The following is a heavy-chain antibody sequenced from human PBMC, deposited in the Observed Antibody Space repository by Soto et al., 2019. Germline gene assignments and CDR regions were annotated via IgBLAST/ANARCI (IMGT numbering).Heavy chain of an antibody. D-gene: IGHD4-4*01. CDR3: AKDPGYSNYVWWDEFDY. J-gene: IGHJ4*02. CDR2: ISYDGSNK. V-gene: IGHV3-30*18. CDR1: GFTFSSYG. Sequence: QVQLVESGGVVVQPGRSLRLSCAASGFTFSSYGMHWVRQAPCKWLEWVAVISYDGSNKYYADSVKGRFTISRDNSKNTLYLQMNSLRAEDTAVYYCAKDPGYSNYVWWDEFDYWGQGTLVTVSS.